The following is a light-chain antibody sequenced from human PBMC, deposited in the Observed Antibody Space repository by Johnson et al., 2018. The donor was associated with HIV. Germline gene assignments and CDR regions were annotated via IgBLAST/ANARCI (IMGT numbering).Light chain of an antibody. Sequence: QPVLTQPPAVSVAPGQKVTISCSGSSPNIGNNYVSWYQQLAGTALKLLINEDNKRPSGIAERFSGSKSDATAPLGITGLQTGDEADYFCGTWDLSLYAYVFGPGTKVTVL. CDR1: SPNIGNNY. CDR2: EDN. V-gene: IGLV1-51*02. J-gene: IGLJ1*01. CDR3: GTWDLSLYAYV.